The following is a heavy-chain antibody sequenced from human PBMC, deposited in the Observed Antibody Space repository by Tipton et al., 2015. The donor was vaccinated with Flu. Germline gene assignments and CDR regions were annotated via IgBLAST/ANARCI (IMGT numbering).Heavy chain of an antibody. CDR2: IYYTGST. V-gene: IGHV4-59*03. CDR3: AGWSDYVWGDDRTFAY. Sequence: TLSLICTVSGGSISSYYWSWIRQPPGKALEWIGYIYYTGSTDYNPSLKSRVTISVDTSKNQFSLKLSSVTAADTAVYYCAGWSDYVWGDDRTFAYWGLGTLVTV. J-gene: IGHJ4*02. D-gene: IGHD3-16*01. CDR1: GGSISSYY.